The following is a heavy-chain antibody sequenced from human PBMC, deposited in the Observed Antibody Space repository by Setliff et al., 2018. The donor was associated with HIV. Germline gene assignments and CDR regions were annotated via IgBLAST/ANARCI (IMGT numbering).Heavy chain of an antibody. Sequence: SETLSLTCTVSGGSISSGDYYWSWIRQPPGKGLEWIASIWHSGTTYYNPSLGNRVTISVDTSKNQFSLKVTSVTAADTGVYYCARDGATSNWDKKVLDAWGQGTRVTVS. J-gene: IGHJ5*02. D-gene: IGHD2-2*01. CDR1: GGSISSGDYY. CDR2: IWHSGTT. V-gene: IGHV4-39*07. CDR3: ARDGATSNWDKKVLDA.